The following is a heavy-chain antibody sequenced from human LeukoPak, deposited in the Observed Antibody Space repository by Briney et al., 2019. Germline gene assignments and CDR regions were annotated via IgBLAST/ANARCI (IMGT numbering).Heavy chain of an antibody. V-gene: IGHV3-23*01. D-gene: IGHD3-3*01. Sequence: PGGSLRLSCAASGFTFSSYAMSWVRQAPGKGLEWVSAISGSGGSTYYADSVKGRFTIPRDNSKNTLYLQMNSLRAEDTAVYYCAKWASIFGVVIDSIYYYYGMDVWGQGTTVTVSS. CDR2: ISGSGGST. J-gene: IGHJ6*02. CDR3: AKWASIFGVVIDSIYYYYGMDV. CDR1: GFTFSSYA.